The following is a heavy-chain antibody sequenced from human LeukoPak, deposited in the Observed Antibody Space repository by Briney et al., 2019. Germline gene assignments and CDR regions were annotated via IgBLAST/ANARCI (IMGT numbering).Heavy chain of an antibody. CDR1: GGSISSYY. J-gene: IGHJ4*02. Sequence: SETLSLTCAVSGGSISSYYWSWIRQPAGKGLEWIGRIYTSGSTNYNSSLKSRVTMSVDTSKNQFSLKLSSVTAADTAVYYCARDRLWFGETCYFDYWGQGTLVTVSS. V-gene: IGHV4-4*07. CDR3: ARDRLWFGETCYFDY. CDR2: IYTSGST. D-gene: IGHD3-10*01.